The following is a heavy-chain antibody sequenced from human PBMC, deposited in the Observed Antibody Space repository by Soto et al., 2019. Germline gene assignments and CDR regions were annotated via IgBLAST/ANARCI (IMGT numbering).Heavy chain of an antibody. CDR3: AKAGFSSGWSPSYFDY. CDR1: GFTFSSYA. D-gene: IGHD6-19*01. V-gene: IGHV3-23*01. J-gene: IGHJ4*02. CDR2: MSGTGGST. Sequence: EVQLLESGGVLVQPGRSLRLSCAASGFTFSSYAMNWVRQAPGKGLEWVSAMSGTGGSTYYADSVKGRFTISRDNSKNTLYLQMNNLRVEDTAVFYCAKAGFSSGWSPSYFDYWGQGTLVTVSS.